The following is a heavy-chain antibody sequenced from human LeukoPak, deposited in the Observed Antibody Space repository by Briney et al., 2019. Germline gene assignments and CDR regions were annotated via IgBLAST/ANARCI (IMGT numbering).Heavy chain of an antibody. J-gene: IGHJ4*02. V-gene: IGHV3-30*03. D-gene: IGHD2-2*01. CDR3: ARDRSTKYSCDY. CDR1: GFTFSSYG. CDR2: ISYDGSNK. Sequence: PGRSLRLSCAASGFTFSSYGMHWVRQAPGKGLEWVAVISYDGSNKYYAGSVKGRFTISRDNSKNTLYLQMSSLRTEDTAVYYCARDRSTKYSCDYWGQGTLVSVSS.